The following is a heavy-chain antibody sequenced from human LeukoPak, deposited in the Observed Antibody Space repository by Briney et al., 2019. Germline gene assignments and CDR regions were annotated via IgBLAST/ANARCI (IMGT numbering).Heavy chain of an antibody. J-gene: IGHJ4*02. V-gene: IGHV3-23*01. Sequence: GGSLRLSCAASGFTFSSYAMSWVCQAPGKGLEWVSALSGSGISTYYADSVRGRFTISRDNSKNTLYLQMNSLRAEDTALYYCARDHNYAFDNWGQGTLVSVAS. CDR3: ARDHNYAFDN. D-gene: IGHD1-1*01. CDR2: LSGSGIST. CDR1: GFTFSSYA.